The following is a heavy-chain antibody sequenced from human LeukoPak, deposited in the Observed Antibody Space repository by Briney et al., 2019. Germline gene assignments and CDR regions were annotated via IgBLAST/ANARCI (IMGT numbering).Heavy chain of an antibody. CDR3: ASESSHGDYVY. V-gene: IGHV3-30*03. Sequence: GGSLRLSCAASGFTFSSYGMHWVRQAPGKGLEWVGVISYDGSNKYYADSVKGRFTISRDNSKNTLYLQMNSLRAEDTAVYYCASESSHGDYVYWGQGTLVTVSS. CDR1: GFTFSSYG. D-gene: IGHD4-17*01. J-gene: IGHJ4*02. CDR2: ISYDGSNK.